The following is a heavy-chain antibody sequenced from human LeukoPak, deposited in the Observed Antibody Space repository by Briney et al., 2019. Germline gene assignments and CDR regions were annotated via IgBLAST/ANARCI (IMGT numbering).Heavy chain of an antibody. D-gene: IGHD3-22*01. CDR1: GFTFSTYA. CDR2: ISGSGDSR. Sequence: PGGSLRLSCAASGFTFSTYAMSWVRQAPGKGLGWVSVISGSGDSRSYADSVNGRFTISRDNSQKTLYLQMNSLRAEDTAIYYCAKTYYYDTSGSHYLDNWGQGTLVTVSS. J-gene: IGHJ4*02. V-gene: IGHV3-23*01. CDR3: AKTYYYDTSGSHYLDN.